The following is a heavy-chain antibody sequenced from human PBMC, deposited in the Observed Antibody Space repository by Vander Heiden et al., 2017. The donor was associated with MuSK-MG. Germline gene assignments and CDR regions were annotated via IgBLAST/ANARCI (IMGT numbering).Heavy chain of an antibody. CDR1: GYTFNHYY. Sequence: QMRLVQSGAEVRKPGASVKVSCKGSGYTFNHYYIHWVRQAPGQGLEWMGWINPHNGGTQYADNFQGRVTITRDSSITTVYLELSRLSSDDTAMYYCVRELNDVVATDEAFDIWGQVTTVTVSS. J-gene: IGHJ3*02. CDR3: VRELNDVVATDEAFDI. D-gene: IGHD5-12*01. CDR2: INPHNGGT. V-gene: IGHV1-2*02.